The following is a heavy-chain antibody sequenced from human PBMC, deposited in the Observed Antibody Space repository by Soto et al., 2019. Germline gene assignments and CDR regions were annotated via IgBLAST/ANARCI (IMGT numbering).Heavy chain of an antibody. CDR1: GYTFTGYY. CDR2: INPNSGGT. V-gene: IGHV1-2*02. D-gene: IGHD3-22*01. J-gene: IGHJ4*02. CDR3: ARVEYYYDSSGCLDY. Sequence: ASVKVSCKASGYTFTGYYMHWVRQAPGQGLEWMGWINPNSGGTNYAQKFQGRVTMTRDTSISTAYMELSRLRSDDTAVYYCARVEYYYDSSGCLDYWRQGTLVTVSS.